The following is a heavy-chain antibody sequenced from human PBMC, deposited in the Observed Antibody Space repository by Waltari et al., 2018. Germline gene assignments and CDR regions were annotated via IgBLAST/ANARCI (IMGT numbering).Heavy chain of an antibody. V-gene: IGHV3-20*04. J-gene: IGHJ5*02. CDR3: ARVNSNYVNWFDP. D-gene: IGHD4-4*01. CDR1: GFPFDPDA. CDR2: INWDGSST. Sequence: EEQLVESGGGVVRPGGSLRLSCAASGFPFDPDAMAWVRQAPGKGLEGVSVINWDGSSTGYADSVKARFTISRENAKNSLHLHVNSLTAEDTAFYYCARVNSNYVNWFDPWGQGTLVIVSS.